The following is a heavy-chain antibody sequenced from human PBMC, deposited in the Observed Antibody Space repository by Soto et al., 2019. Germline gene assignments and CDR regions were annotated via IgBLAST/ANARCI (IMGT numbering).Heavy chain of an antibody. Sequence: PSETLSLTCTVSGGSISSGGYYWSWIRQHPGKGLEWIGYIYYSGSTYYNPSLKSRVTISVDTSKNQFSLKLSSVTAADTAVYYCARGGGVLMPAAVGYWGQGTLVTVSS. D-gene: IGHD2-2*01. CDR1: GGSISSGGYY. J-gene: IGHJ4*02. CDR2: IYYSGST. V-gene: IGHV4-31*03. CDR3: ARGGGVLMPAAVGY.